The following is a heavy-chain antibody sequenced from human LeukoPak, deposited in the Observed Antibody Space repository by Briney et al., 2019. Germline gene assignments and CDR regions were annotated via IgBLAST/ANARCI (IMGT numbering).Heavy chain of an antibody. D-gene: IGHD5-24*01. V-gene: IGHV1-18*01. CDR2: ISAYNGNT. CDR3: ARDGESRWLSYYYYMDV. J-gene: IGHJ6*03. Sequence: ASVKVSCKASGYTFTSYGISWVRQAPGQGLEWMGWISAYNGNTNYAQKLQGRVTMTTDTSTSTAYMELRSLRSDDTAVYYCARDGESRWLSYYYYMDVWGKGTTVTVSS. CDR1: GYTFTSYG.